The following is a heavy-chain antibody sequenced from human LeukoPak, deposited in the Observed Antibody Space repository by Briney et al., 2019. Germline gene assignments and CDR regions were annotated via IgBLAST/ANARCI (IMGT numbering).Heavy chain of an antibody. J-gene: IGHJ5*02. D-gene: IGHD4-17*01. CDR3: ARTTVTTSGWFDP. Sequence: ASVKVSCKASGYTFTSYDINWVRQATGQGLEWMGWISAYNGNTNYAQKLQGRVTMTTDTSTSTAYMELRSLRSDGTAVYYCARTTVTTSGWFDPWGQGTLVTVSS. CDR1: GYTFTSYD. CDR2: ISAYNGNT. V-gene: IGHV1-18*01.